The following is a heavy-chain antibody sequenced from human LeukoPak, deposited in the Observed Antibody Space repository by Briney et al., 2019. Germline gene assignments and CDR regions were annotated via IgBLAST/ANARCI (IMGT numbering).Heavy chain of an antibody. D-gene: IGHD1-26*01. CDR2: INPNSGGT. CDR3: ASDLRGSYYSPADY. J-gene: IGHJ4*02. V-gene: IGHV1-2*03. Sequence: LGASVKVSCKASGYTFTGYYMHWVRQAPGQGLEWMGWINPNSGGTNYAQKFQGRVTMTRDTSISTAYMELSRLRSDDTAVYYFASDLRGSYYSPADYWGQGTLVTVSS. CDR1: GYTFTGYY.